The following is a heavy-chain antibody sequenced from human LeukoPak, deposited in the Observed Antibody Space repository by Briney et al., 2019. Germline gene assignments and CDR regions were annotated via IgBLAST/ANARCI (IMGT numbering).Heavy chain of an antibody. V-gene: IGHV3-15*01. D-gene: IGHD3-9*01. J-gene: IGHJ4*02. CDR1: GFTFSSYA. Sequence: SGGSLRLSCAASGFTFSSYAMSCVRQAPGKGLEWVGRIKSKTDGGTTDYAAPVKGRFTISRDDSKNTLYLQMNSLKTEDTAVYYCTTDLGYDILTGYYKGDYWGQGTLVTVSS. CDR2: IKSKTDGGTT. CDR3: TTDLGYDILTGYYKGDY.